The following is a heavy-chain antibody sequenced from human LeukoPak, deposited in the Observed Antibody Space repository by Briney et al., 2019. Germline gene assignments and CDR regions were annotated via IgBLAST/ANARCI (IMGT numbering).Heavy chain of an antibody. CDR2: MNPNSGNT. J-gene: IGHJ3*02. Sequence: ASVKVSCKASGYTFTSYDINWVRQATGQGLEWMGWMNPNSGNTGYAQKFQGRVTITRNTSISTAYMELSSLRSEDTAVYYCARGGTIFGVVIIPGAFDIWGQGTMVTVSS. V-gene: IGHV1-8*03. CDR1: GYTFTSYD. CDR3: ARGGTIFGVVIIPGAFDI. D-gene: IGHD3-3*01.